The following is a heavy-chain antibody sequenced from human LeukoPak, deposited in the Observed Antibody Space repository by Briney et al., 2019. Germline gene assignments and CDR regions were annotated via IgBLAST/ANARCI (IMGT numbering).Heavy chain of an antibody. CDR2: ISSSSSYT. D-gene: IGHD1-26*01. Sequence: PGGSLRLSCAASGFTFSDYYMSWIRQAPGKGLEWVSYISSSSSYTNYADSVKGRFTISRDNAKNSLYLQMNSLRAEDTAVYSCARVGDIVGADYYFDYWGQGTLVTVSS. CDR3: ARVGDIVGADYYFDY. V-gene: IGHV3-11*05. CDR1: GFTFSDYY. J-gene: IGHJ4*02.